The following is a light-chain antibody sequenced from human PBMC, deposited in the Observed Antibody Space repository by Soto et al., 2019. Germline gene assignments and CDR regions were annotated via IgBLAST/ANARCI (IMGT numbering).Light chain of an antibody. Sequence: QSALTQPPSASGSPGQSVTISCTGSSSDVGGYNYVSWYQQHPGKAPKLMIYEDIERPSGVSNRFSGSKSGNTASLTISGLQTEDEADYYCCSYAGGASVVFGGGTKLTVL. V-gene: IGLV2-8*01. CDR3: CSYAGGASVV. CDR2: EDI. J-gene: IGLJ2*01. CDR1: SSDVGGYNY.